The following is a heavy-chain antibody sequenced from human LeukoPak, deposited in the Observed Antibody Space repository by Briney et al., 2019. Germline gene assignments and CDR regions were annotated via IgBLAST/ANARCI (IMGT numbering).Heavy chain of an antibody. CDR2: ISYDGSNK. CDR3: ARENPDLGGSGLDY. D-gene: IGHD3-10*01. J-gene: IGHJ4*02. V-gene: IGHV3-30*04. CDR1: GFTFSSYA. Sequence: PGRSLRLSCAASGFTFSSYAMHWVRQAPGKGLEWVAVISYDGSNKYYADSVKGRFTISRDNSKNTLYLQMNSLRAEDTAVYYCARENPDLGGSGLDYWGQGTLVTVSS.